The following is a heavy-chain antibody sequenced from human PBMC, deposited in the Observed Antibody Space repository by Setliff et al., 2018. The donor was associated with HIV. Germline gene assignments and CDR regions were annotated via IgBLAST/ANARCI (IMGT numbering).Heavy chain of an antibody. J-gene: IGHJ4*02. CDR1: GYTFTSYG. CDR2: INTNTGNP. Sequence: ASVKVSCKASGYTFTSYGMNWVRQAPGQGLEWMGWINTNTGNPTYAQGFTGRFVFSLDTSVSTAYLQISSLKAEDTAVYYCARSLTRIAAAGGGYWGQGTLVTVSS. D-gene: IGHD6-13*01. CDR3: ARSLTRIAAAGGGY. V-gene: IGHV7-4-1*02.